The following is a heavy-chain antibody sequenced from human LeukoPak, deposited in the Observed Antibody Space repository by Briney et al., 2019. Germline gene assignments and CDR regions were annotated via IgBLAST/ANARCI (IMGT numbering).Heavy chain of an antibody. CDR1: GGSISSGSYY. CDR3: AREGDCTNGVCSN. CDR2: IYTSGST. J-gene: IGHJ4*02. V-gene: IGHV4-61*02. Sequence: SETLSLTCTVSGGSISSGSYYWSWIRQPAGKGLEWIGRIYTSGSTNYNPSLKSRVTISKDTSKNQFSLKLSSVTAADTAVYYCAREGDCTNGVCSNWGQGTLVTVSS. D-gene: IGHD2-8*01.